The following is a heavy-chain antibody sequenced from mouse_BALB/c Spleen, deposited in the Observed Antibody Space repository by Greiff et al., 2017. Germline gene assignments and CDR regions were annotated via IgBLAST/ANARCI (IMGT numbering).Heavy chain of an antibody. CDR1: GFNIKDTY. J-gene: IGHJ4*01. V-gene: IGHV14-3*02. CDR2: IDPANGNT. CDR3: AREGTLLRLQDYAMDY. D-gene: IGHD1-2*01. Sequence: EVQLQQSGAELVKPGASVKLSCTASGFNIKDTYMHRVKQRPEQGLEWIGRIDPANGNTKYDPKFQGKATITADTSSNTAYLQLSSLTSEDTAVYYCAREGTLLRLQDYAMDYWGQGTSVTVSS.